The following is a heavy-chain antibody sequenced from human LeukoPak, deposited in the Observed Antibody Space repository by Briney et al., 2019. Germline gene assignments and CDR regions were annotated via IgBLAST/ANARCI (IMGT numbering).Heavy chain of an antibody. Sequence: PGRSLRLSCAASGFTFSSYGMHWVRQAPGKGLEWVAVISYDGSNKYYADSVKGRFTISRDNSKNTLYLQMNSLRAEDTAVYYCARGPYDSSGYIYYYYYGMDVWGQGTTVTASS. J-gene: IGHJ6*02. V-gene: IGHV3-30*03. CDR1: GFTFSSYG. CDR2: ISYDGSNK. CDR3: ARGPYDSSGYIYYYYYGMDV. D-gene: IGHD3-22*01.